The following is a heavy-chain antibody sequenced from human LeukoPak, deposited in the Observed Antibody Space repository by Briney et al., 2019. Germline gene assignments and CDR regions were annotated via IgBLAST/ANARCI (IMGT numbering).Heavy chain of an antibody. Sequence: ETLSLTCTVSGGSISSSGYYWGWIRQAPGKGLEWVASINHNGNVNYYVDSVKGRFTISRDNAKNPLYLQMSNLRAEDTAVYFCARGGGLGVWGQGATVTVSS. D-gene: IGHD3-16*01. CDR1: GGSISSSGYY. J-gene: IGHJ6*02. CDR3: ARGGGLGV. V-gene: IGHV3-7*03. CDR2: INHNGNVN.